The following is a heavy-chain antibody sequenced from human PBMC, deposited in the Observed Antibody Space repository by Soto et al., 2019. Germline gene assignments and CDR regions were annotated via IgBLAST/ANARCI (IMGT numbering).Heavy chain of an antibody. CDR2: IIPIFSTP. V-gene: IGHV1-69*13. J-gene: IGHJ6*02. CDR1: GGTFGNSA. D-gene: IGHD2-15*01. Sequence: SVKVSCKASGGTFGNSAISWVRQAPGQGLEWMGGIIPIFSTPDYAQKLQGRVTITADESTTTAYMELTSLESEDTAVYYCARDKDRQQLGGNYYYGIDVWGQGTTVTVSS. CDR3: ARDKDRQQLGGNYYYGIDV.